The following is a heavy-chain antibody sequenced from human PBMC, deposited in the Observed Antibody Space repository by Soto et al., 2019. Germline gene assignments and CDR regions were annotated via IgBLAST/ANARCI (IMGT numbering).Heavy chain of an antibody. CDR3: ARGDCSSPSCFFGGTH. CDR2: INSGGTRV. CDR1: GFIFTDHW. J-gene: IGHJ4*02. V-gene: IGHV3-74*01. Sequence: EVHLAESGGGLVQPGGSLRLSCVASGFIFTDHWMHWVRQAPGKALVWVARINSGGTRVNYADFVKGRFTISRDNAQDTLYLQMTSLRDDDTAVYNCARGDCSSPSCFFGGTHWGKRTLNPVPS. D-gene: IGHD2-2*01.